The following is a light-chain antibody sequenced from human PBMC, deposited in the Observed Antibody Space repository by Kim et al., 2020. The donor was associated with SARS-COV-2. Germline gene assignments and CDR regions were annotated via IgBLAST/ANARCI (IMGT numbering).Light chain of an antibody. Sequence: DVVMTQSPLSLPVTLGQPASISCRSSQSLVHSDGNTYLNWFQQRPGQSPRRLIYKVSNRDSGVPDRFSGSGSGTDFTLKISRVEADDVGVYYCMQGTHWPLTFGGGTKVDIK. J-gene: IGKJ4*01. CDR2: KVS. CDR3: MQGTHWPLT. CDR1: QSLVHSDGNTY. V-gene: IGKV2-30*02.